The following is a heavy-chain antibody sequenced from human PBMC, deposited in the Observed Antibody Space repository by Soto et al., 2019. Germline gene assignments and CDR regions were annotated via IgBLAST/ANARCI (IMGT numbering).Heavy chain of an antibody. V-gene: IGHV3-11*01. CDR2: ITFSGSTV. Sequence: SGGSLRLSCAASGFTFSDSYMSWIRQAPGKGLEWISYITFSGSTVYYADSLKGRFTISRDNAKNSLYLQMSRLRAEDTAVYYCARVSWREKYGMDVWGQGTTVTVSS. CDR1: GFTFSDSY. J-gene: IGHJ6*02. CDR3: ARVSWREKYGMDV.